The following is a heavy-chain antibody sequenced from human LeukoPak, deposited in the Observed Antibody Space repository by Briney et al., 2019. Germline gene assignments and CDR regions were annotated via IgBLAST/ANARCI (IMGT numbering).Heavy chain of an antibody. V-gene: IGHV3-43*02. CDR1: GFTFDNCA. Sequence: GGSLRLSCVASGFTFDNCAMHWVRLVPGKGLEWVAIISEDGSITYYADSVKGRFSISRDNSKNSLYLQMNSLRREDTAFYYCAKDPRREYYFDFWGQGTRVTVSS. D-gene: IGHD3-10*01. CDR2: ISEDGSIT. J-gene: IGHJ4*02. CDR3: AKDPRREYYFDF.